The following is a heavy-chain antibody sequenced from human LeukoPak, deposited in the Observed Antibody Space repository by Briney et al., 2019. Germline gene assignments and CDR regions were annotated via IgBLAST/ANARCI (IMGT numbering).Heavy chain of an antibody. D-gene: IGHD6-13*01. CDR1: GGSFSGYY. J-gene: IGHJ1*01. V-gene: IGHV4-34*01. CDR2: INHSGST. CDR3: ARGPGIAGRVALKYFQH. Sequence: SETLSLTCAVYGGSFSGYYWSWIRQPPGKGLEWIGEINHSGSTNYNPSLKSRVTISADTSKNQLSSKLSSVTAADTAVYYCARGPGIAGRVALKYFQHWGQGTLVTVSS.